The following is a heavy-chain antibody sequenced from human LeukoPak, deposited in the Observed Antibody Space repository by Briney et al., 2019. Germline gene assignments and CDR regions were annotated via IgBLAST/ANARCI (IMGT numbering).Heavy chain of an antibody. V-gene: IGHV3-23*01. CDR2: ISGSGGST. J-gene: IGHJ4*02. CDR1: GFTFSSYG. Sequence: GGSLRLSCAASGFTFSSYGMSWVRQAPGKGLEWVSAISGSGGSTYYADSVKGRFTISRDNSKNTLYLQMNSLRTEDTAVYYCAKSYYDSSGYRGDFDYWGQGTLVTVSS. D-gene: IGHD3-22*01. CDR3: AKSYYDSSGYRGDFDY.